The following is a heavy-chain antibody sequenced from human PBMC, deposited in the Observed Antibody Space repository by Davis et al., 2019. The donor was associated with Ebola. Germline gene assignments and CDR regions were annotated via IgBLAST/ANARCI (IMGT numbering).Heavy chain of an antibody. V-gene: IGHV5-51*01. CDR1: GYSFTSYW. Sequence: GESLKISCKGSGYSFTSYWIGWVRQMPGKGLEWMGIIYPGDSDTRYSPSFQGQVTISADKSISTAYLQWSSLKASDTAMYYCARLGGYCSGGSCYRANWFDPWGQGTLVTVSS. CDR3: ARLGGYCSGGSCYRANWFDP. J-gene: IGHJ5*02. CDR2: IYPGDSDT. D-gene: IGHD2-15*01.